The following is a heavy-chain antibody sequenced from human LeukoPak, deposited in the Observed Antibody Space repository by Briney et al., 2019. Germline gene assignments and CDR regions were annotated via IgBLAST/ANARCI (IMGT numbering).Heavy chain of an antibody. D-gene: IGHD6-13*01. V-gene: IGHV1-69*04. CDR1: GGTFSSYA. Sequence: SVKVSCKASGGTFSSYAISWVQQAPGQGLEWMGRIIPILGIANYAQKFQGRVTITADKSTGTAYMELSSLRSEDTAVYYCAMPQLVTGHYYYGMDVWGQGTTVTVSS. J-gene: IGHJ6*02. CDR2: IIPILGIA. CDR3: AMPQLVTGHYYYGMDV.